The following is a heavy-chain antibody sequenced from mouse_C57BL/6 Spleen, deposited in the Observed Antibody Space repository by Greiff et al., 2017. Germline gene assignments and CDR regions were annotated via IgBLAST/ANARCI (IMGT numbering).Heavy chain of an antibody. CDR2: INPSTGGT. CDR1: GYSFTGYY. V-gene: IGHV1-43*01. Sequence: EVQLQQSGPELVKPGASVKISCKASGYSFTGYYMHWVKQSSEKSLEWIGEINPSTGGTSYNQKFKGKAILTVDKSSRTAYMLLKSLTSEDSAVYYCARSPSYYGSSYGDWGQGTTLSVS. J-gene: IGHJ2*01. CDR3: ARSPSYYGSSYGD. D-gene: IGHD1-1*01.